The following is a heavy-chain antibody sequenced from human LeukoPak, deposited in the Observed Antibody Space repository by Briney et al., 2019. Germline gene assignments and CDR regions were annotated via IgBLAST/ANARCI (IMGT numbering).Heavy chain of an antibody. D-gene: IGHD1-26*01. CDR2: IYHSGST. V-gene: IGHV4-38-2*01. Sequence: SETLSLTCAVSGYSISSGYYWGWIRQPPGKGLEWIGSIYHSGSTYYNPSLKSRVTISVDTSKNQFSLKLSSVTAADTAVYNCARHGSGSYFRWFDPWGQGTLVTVSS. CDR1: GYSISSGYY. CDR3: ARHGSGSYFRWFDP. J-gene: IGHJ5*02.